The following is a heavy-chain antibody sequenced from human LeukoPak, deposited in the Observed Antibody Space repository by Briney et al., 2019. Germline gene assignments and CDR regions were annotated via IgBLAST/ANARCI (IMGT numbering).Heavy chain of an antibody. CDR2: MNPNSGNT. CDR3: ARDLRNWFDP. J-gene: IGHJ5*02. CDR1: GYTFTSYD. Sequence: ASVRVSCKASGYTFTSYDINWVRQATGQGLEWMGWMNPNSGNTGYARKFQGRVTMTRNTSISTAYMELSSLRSEDTAVYYCARDLRNWFDPWGQGTLVTVSS. V-gene: IGHV1-8*01.